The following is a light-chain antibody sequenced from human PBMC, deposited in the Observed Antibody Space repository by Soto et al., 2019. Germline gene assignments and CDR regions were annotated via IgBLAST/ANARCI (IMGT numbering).Light chain of an antibody. V-gene: IGLV2-14*01. Sequence: QSALTQPASVSGSPGQSIAISCTGTGSDVGYYNYVSWYQQHPGKAPNVMIYDVNNRPSGVPDRFSGSKSGNTASLTISGLQAEDEADYYCSSYTSSSTYVFGTGTKLTVL. CDR3: SSYTSSSTYV. CDR1: GSDVGYYNY. CDR2: DVN. J-gene: IGLJ1*01.